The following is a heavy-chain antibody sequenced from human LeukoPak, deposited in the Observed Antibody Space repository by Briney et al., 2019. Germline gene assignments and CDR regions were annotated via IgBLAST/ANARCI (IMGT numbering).Heavy chain of an antibody. D-gene: IGHD3-22*01. CDR1: GFTFSSYA. CDR2: ISGSGGST. V-gene: IGHV3-23*01. CDR3: AKSSGLVTMIVVNFDY. Sequence: GGSLRLSCAASGFTFSSYAMSWVRQAPWKGLEWVSAISGSGGSTYYADSVKGRFTISRDNSKNTLYLQMNSLRAEDTAVYYCAKSSGLVTMIVVNFDYWGQGTLVTVSS. J-gene: IGHJ4*02.